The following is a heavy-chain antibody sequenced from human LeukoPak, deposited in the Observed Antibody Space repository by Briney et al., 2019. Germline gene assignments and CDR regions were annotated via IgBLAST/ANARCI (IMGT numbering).Heavy chain of an antibody. V-gene: IGHV3-74*01. Sequence: GGPLRLSCAASGFTFSSYWMSWVRQAPGKGLVWVSRINSDGSSTSYADSVKGRFTISRDNAKNTLYLQMNSLRAEDTAVYYCARARPINTMIVPGSFDYWGQGTLVTVSS. D-gene: IGHD3-22*01. CDR3: ARARPINTMIVPGSFDY. CDR2: INSDGSST. J-gene: IGHJ4*02. CDR1: GFTFSSYW.